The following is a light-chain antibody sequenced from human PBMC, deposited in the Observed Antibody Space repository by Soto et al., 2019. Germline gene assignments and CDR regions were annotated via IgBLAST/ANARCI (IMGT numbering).Light chain of an antibody. J-gene: IGKJ4*01. Sequence: DVQMTQSPSSLSAFVGDRVTITCRASQGIAPYLAWFQQKPGKVPKLLIYATSTLQSGVPSRFSGSGSGTDFTLTINSLQPEDVVTYYCQKYNSDPLTFGGGTKVEIK. CDR1: QGIAPY. CDR3: QKYNSDPLT. V-gene: IGKV1-27*01. CDR2: ATS.